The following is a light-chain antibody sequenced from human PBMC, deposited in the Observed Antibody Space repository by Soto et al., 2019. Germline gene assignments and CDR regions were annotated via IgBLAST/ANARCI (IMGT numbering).Light chain of an antibody. Sequence: EIVMTQSPATLSVSPGERATLSCRASQSVGANLAWYQQKPGQAPRLLIYGASTRAAGISPRFSGGGSGTEFTITISSLQPEDFGVYYCQQYTYWPRTFGQGTKVGIK. CDR3: QQYTYWPRT. CDR1: QSVGAN. J-gene: IGKJ1*01. V-gene: IGKV3-15*01. CDR2: GAS.